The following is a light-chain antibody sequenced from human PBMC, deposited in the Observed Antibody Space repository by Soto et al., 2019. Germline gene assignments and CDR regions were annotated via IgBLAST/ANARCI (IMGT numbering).Light chain of an antibody. Sequence: DIQLTQSPSTLSASVGDRLTITCRASQSISSWLAWYQQKPGKAPKILIYKASTLESGVPSNFRGSGSGTEFSLTISSLQPEDFATYYCQQYNASPWTFGQGTKVDI. CDR3: QQYNASPWT. J-gene: IGKJ1*01. CDR1: QSISSW. V-gene: IGKV1-5*03. CDR2: KAS.